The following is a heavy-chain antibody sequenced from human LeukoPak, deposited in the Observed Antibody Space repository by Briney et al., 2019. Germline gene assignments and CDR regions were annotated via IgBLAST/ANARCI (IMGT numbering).Heavy chain of an antibody. CDR3: ARLVIAARDRDY. D-gene: IGHD6-6*01. CDR2: IYYSGST. J-gene: IGHJ4*02. Sequence: PSETLSLTCAVSGGSISSSNWWSWVRQPPGKGLEWIGSIYYSGSTYYNPSLKSRVTISVDTSKNQFSLKLSSVTAADTAVYYCARLVIAARDRDYWGQGTLVTVSS. CDR1: GGSISSSNW. V-gene: IGHV4-39*01.